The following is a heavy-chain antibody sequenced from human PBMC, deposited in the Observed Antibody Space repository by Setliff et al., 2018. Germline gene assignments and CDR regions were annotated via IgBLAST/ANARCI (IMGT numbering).Heavy chain of an antibody. J-gene: IGHJ5*02. Sequence: SETLSLTCSVSGASISTTYYYWDWIRQSPEKGLEWIGTIYQNGITYYNPSVKSRVTISVDKSKNQFSLSLGSVTAADTAVYYCATDGPVLNGDYISWGQGTLGTVS. CDR2: IYQNGIT. V-gene: IGHV4-39*07. CDR1: GASISTTYYY. D-gene: IGHD3-10*01. CDR3: ATDGPVLNGDYIS.